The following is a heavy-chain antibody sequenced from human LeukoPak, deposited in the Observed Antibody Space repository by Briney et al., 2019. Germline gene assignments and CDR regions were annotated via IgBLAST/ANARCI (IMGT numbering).Heavy chain of an antibody. Sequence: GGSLRLSCAASGFTFSSYSMNWVRQAPGKGLELVSSISSSSSYIYYADSVKGRFTISRDNAKNSLYLQMNSLRAEDTAVYYCARDTSTSRSNWFDPWGQGTLVTVSS. J-gene: IGHJ5*02. CDR3: ARDTSTSRSNWFDP. D-gene: IGHD2-2*01. V-gene: IGHV3-21*01. CDR2: ISSSSSYI. CDR1: GFTFSSYS.